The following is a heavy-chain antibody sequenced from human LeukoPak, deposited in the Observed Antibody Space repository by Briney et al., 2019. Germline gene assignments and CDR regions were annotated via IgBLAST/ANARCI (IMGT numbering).Heavy chain of an antibody. V-gene: IGHV3-48*03. D-gene: IGHD2-21*02. CDR3: ARERIRCRGDCNDD. Sequence: SGGSLRLSCEASGFTFSSYEMNWVRQTPGKGLEWVSYIGTGNNKHYAESIKGRFTTSRDDAKNALYLHMDSLKAEDTAAYYCARERIRCRGDCNDDWGQGTLVTVSS. J-gene: IGHJ4*02. CDR2: IGTGNNK. CDR1: GFTFSSYE.